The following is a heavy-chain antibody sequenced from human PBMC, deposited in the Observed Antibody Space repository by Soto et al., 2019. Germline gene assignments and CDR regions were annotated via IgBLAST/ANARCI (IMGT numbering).Heavy chain of an antibody. D-gene: IGHD3-16*02. CDR3: ARGPFVVLNYFES. CDR1: GGTFRNYP. CDR2: IFPLTDIP. V-gene: IGHV1-69*02. Sequence: QVQLVQSGTEVKKPGSSVKVSCKASGGTFRNYPINWVRQAPGQGLEWMGSIFPLTDIPDYAQNFQARLTISADKPTSTAYMEVSSLTSDDTAMYFCARGPFVVLNYFESWGQGTLVTVSS. J-gene: IGHJ4*02.